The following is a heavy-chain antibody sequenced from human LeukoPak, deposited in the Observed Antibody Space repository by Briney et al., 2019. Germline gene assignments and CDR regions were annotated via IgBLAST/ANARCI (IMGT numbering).Heavy chain of an antibody. V-gene: IGHV3-53*01. CDR1: GFTVSSNY. CDR3: ARLLTSNAFDP. Sequence: PGGSLRLSRAASGFTVSSNYMSWVRQAPGKGLEWVSVIYSGGSTYYADSVKGRFTISRDNSKNTLYLQMNSLRAEDTAVYYCARLLTSNAFDPWGQGTLVTVSS. CDR2: IYSGGST. D-gene: IGHD2-15*01. J-gene: IGHJ5*02.